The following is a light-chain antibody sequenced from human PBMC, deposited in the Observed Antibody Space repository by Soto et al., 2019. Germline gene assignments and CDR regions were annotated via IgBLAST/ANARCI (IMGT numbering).Light chain of an antibody. J-gene: IGLJ2*01. V-gene: IGLV2-8*01. CDR1: SSDLGDYNY. CDR2: EVT. Sequence: QSALTQPPSASGSPGQSVTISCTGTSSDLGDYNYVSWYQCHPGKAPRLIIYEVTRRPSGVPDRFSASKSGNTASLTVSGLQADDEAYYYCSSYAGTTNLVFGGGTKLTV. CDR3: SSYAGTTNLV.